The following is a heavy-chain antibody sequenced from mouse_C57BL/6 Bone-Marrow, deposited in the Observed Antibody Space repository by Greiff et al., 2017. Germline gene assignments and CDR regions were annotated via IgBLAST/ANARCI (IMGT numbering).Heavy chain of an antibody. Sequence: VKLMESGAELARPGASVKLSCKASGYTFTSYGISWVKQRTGQGLEWIGEIYPRSGNTYYNEKFKGKDTLTADNSSSTAYMELRSLTSEDSAVYFCARWRSSSDWGQGTTLTVSS. V-gene: IGHV1-81*01. J-gene: IGHJ2*01. CDR2: IYPRSGNT. D-gene: IGHD1-1*01. CDR3: ARWRSSSD. CDR1: GYTFTSYG.